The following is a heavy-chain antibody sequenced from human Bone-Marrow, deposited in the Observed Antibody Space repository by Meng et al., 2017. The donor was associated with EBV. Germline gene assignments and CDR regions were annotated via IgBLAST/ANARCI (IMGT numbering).Heavy chain of an antibody. J-gene: IGHJ4*02. Sequence: QVQLVQSGAEVNKPGXSVKVSCKASGYTFTSYGISWVRQAPGQGLEWMGWMNPNSGNTGYAQKFQGRVTMTRNTSISTAYMELSSLRSEDTAVYYCARGVPAAGLSVDYWGQGTLVTVSS. D-gene: IGHD6-13*01. CDR1: GYTFTSYG. CDR3: ARGVPAAGLSVDY. CDR2: MNPNSGNT. V-gene: IGHV1-8*02.